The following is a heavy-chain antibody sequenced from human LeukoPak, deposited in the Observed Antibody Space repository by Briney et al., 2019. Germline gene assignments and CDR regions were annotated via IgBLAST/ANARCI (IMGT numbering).Heavy chain of an antibody. V-gene: IGHV3-23*01. Sequence: GGSLRLPCAASGFTFSSYAMSWVRQAPGKGLEWVSAISGSGGSTYYADSVKGRFTISRDNSKNTLYLQMNSLRAEDTAVYYCARAIIAAAGVFDYWGQGTLVIVSS. J-gene: IGHJ4*02. D-gene: IGHD6-13*01. CDR1: GFTFSSYA. CDR2: ISGSGGST. CDR3: ARAIIAAAGVFDY.